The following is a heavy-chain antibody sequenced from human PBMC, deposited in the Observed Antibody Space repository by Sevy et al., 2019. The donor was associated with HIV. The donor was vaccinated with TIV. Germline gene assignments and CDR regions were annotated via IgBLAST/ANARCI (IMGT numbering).Heavy chain of an antibody. V-gene: IGHV1-2*02. CDR3: TRGPSGFSGSDLAY. Sequence: ASVKVSCKASGYTFTGYYMHWVRQAPGLGLEWMGWINPNSGGTKYAQKFQGRVTMTREMSSSTAYMELGRLKSDDTAVYYCTRGPSGFSGSDLAYWGQGTLVTVSS. CDR1: GYTFTGYY. D-gene: IGHD3-22*01. CDR2: INPNSGGT. J-gene: IGHJ4*02.